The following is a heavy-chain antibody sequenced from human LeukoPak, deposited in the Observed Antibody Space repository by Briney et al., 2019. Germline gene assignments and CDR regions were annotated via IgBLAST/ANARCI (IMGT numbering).Heavy chain of an antibody. Sequence: AGGSLRLSCAASGLTFSSYWMTWVRQAPGKGLEWVASINLDGSEKNYVDSVEGRFAISRDNAKKSLFLQMNSLRDEDTAVYYCARTRLSCDCWGQGTLVTVSS. D-gene: IGHD2/OR15-2a*01. CDR2: INLDGSEK. J-gene: IGHJ4*02. CDR1: GLTFSSYW. V-gene: IGHV3-7*01. CDR3: ARTRLSCDC.